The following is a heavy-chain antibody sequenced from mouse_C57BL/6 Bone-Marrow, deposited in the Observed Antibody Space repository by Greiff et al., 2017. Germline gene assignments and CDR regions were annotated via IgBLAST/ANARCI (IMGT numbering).Heavy chain of an antibody. CDR2: IHPSDSDT. CDR1: GYTFTSYW. V-gene: IGHV1-74*01. D-gene: IGHD2-4*01. CDR3: AIGYDYDEGFAY. J-gene: IGHJ3*01. Sequence: VKLQQPGAELVKPGASVKVSCKASGYTFTSYWMHWVQQKPGQGLEWIGRIHPSDSDTNYNQKFKGKATLTVDKSSSTAYMQLSSLTSEDSAVYYCAIGYDYDEGFAYWGQGTLVTVSA.